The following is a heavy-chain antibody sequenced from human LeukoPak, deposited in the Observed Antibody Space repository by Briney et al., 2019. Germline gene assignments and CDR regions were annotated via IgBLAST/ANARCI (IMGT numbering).Heavy chain of an antibody. CDR2: IYYSGST. Sequence: TASETLSLPCTVSGGSISSSSYSWGWIRQPPGKGLEWIGRIYYSGSTYYNPSLKSRVIISVDTSKNQFSLKLSSVTAADTAVYYCASDSAHYFDYWGQGTLVTVSS. J-gene: IGHJ4*02. CDR1: GGSISSSSYS. CDR3: ASDSAHYFDY. V-gene: IGHV4-39*07.